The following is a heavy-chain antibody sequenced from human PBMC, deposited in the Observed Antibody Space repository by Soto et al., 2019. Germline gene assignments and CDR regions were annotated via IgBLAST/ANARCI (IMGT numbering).Heavy chain of an antibody. CDR3: CYYDFWSGAFDP. CDR1: GFTFSSYS. D-gene: IGHD3-3*01. V-gene: IGHV3-21*01. Sequence: GGSLRLSCAASGFTFSSYSMNWVRQAPGKGLEWVSSISSSSSYIYYADSVKGRFTISRDNAKNSLYLQMNSLRAEDTAVYYCCYYDFWSGAFDPWGQGTLVTVSS. J-gene: IGHJ5*02. CDR2: ISSSSSYI.